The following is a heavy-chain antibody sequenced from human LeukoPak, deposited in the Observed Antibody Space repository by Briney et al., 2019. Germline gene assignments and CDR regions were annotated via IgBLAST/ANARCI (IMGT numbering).Heavy chain of an antibody. CDR2: ISGSGDGT. CDR1: GFTFSSYA. V-gene: IGHV3-23*01. Sequence: GGSLRLSCAASGFTFSSYAMSWVRQAPGKGLEWVSGISGSGDGTYYADSVKGRFTISRDNSMNALYLQMNSLRAEDTAVYYCGRIAINANNGMDVWGQGTTVTVSS. CDR3: GRIAINANNGMDV. J-gene: IGHJ6*02. D-gene: IGHD1/OR15-1a*01.